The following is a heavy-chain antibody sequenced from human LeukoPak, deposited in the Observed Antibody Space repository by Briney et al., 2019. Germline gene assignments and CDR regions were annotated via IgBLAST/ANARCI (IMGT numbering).Heavy chain of an antibody. CDR1: GFTFSDYY. V-gene: IGHV4-59*01. D-gene: IGHD3-22*01. J-gene: IGHJ4*02. Sequence: GSLRLSCAASGFTFSDYYMSWIRQPPGKGLEWIGYIYYSGSTNYNPSFKSRVTISVDTSKNQFSLKLSSVTAADTAVYYCARDHLLYDSSGYYYLDYWGQGTLVTVSS. CDR2: IYYSGST. CDR3: ARDHLLYDSSGYYYLDY.